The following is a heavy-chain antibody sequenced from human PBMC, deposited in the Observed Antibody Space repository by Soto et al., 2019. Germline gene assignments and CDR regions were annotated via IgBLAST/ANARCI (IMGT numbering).Heavy chain of an antibody. CDR3: ARGPLTAMAVYYYYYYGMDV. D-gene: IGHD5-18*01. CDR2: IKQDGSEK. V-gene: IGHV3-7*05. Sequence: GGSLRLSCAASGFTFSSYWMSWVRQAPGKGLEWVANIKQDGSEKYYVDSVKGRFTISRDNAKSSLYLQMNSLRAEDTAVYYCARGPLTAMAVYYYYYYGMDVWGQGTTVTVSS. CDR1: GFTFSSYW. J-gene: IGHJ6*02.